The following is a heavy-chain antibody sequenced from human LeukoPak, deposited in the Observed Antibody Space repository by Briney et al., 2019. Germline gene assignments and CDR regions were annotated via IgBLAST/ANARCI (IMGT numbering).Heavy chain of an antibody. CDR2: IWYDGSNK. CDR1: GFTFSSYG. Sequence: GGSLRLSWAASGFTFSSYGMHWVRQAPGKGLEWVAVIWYDGSNKYYADSVKGRFTISRDNSKNTLYLQMNSLRAEDTAVYYCARDLGYGSGSYYYYYYGMDVWGQGTTVTVSS. CDR3: ARDLGYGSGSYYYYYYGMDV. V-gene: IGHV3-33*01. D-gene: IGHD3-10*01. J-gene: IGHJ6*02.